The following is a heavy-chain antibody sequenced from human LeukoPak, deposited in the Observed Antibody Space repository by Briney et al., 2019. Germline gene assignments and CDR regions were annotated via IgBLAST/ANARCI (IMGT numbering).Heavy chain of an antibody. CDR3: ARGRQNYDFWSGYSHDAFDI. V-gene: IGHV1-69*10. CDR2: IIPILGIA. Sequence: ASVKLSCKASGATFSSYAISRVRQAPGQGLEWMGGIIPILGIANYAQKFQGRVTITADKSTTTAYMELSSLRSEYTAVYYCARGRQNYDFWSGYSHDAFDIWGQGTMVTVSS. CDR1: GATFSSYA. J-gene: IGHJ3*02. D-gene: IGHD3-3*01.